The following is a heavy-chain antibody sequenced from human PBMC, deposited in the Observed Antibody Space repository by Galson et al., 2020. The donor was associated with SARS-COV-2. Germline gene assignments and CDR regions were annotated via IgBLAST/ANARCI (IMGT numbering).Heavy chain of an antibody. J-gene: IGHJ4*02. D-gene: IGHD6-19*01. CDR1: GFSLTTSGMC. V-gene: IGHV2-70*11. Sequence: SGPTLVKPTQTLTLTCTFSGFSLTTSGMCVNWIRQHPGKALEWLARIDWDDDEYYSTSLKTRLTISKDTSKNQVVLTMTNLDPVDTATYYCARIDSSGCRGNYWGQGTLVTVSS. CDR3: ARIDSSGCRGNY. CDR2: IDWDDDE.